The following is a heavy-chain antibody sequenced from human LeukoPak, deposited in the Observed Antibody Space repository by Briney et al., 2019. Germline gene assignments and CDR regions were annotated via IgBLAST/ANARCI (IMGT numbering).Heavy chain of an antibody. J-gene: IGHJ4*02. CDR3: ARVIITIFGVVKEPVDY. D-gene: IGHD3-3*01. CDR2: ISAYNGNT. CDR1: GYTFTSYG. V-gene: IGHV1-18*01. Sequence: ASVKDSCKASGYTFTSYGISWVRQAPGQGLEWMGWISAYNGNTNYAQKLQGRVTMTTDTSTSTAYMELRSLRSDDTAVYYCARVIITIFGVVKEPVDYWGQGTLVTVSS.